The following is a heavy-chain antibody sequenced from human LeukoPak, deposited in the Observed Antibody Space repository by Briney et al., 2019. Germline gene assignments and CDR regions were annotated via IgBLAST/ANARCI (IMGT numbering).Heavy chain of an antibody. Sequence: GGSLGLSWAAPGFTFGNAWMSWVRQAPGKGREWVGRIKSKTDGGTTDYAAPVKGRFTISRDDSKNTLYLQMNSLKTEDTAVYYCTTDPSDYWGQGTLVTVSS. CDR1: GFTFGNAW. CDR2: IKSKTDGGTT. J-gene: IGHJ4*02. CDR3: TTDPSDY. V-gene: IGHV3-15*01.